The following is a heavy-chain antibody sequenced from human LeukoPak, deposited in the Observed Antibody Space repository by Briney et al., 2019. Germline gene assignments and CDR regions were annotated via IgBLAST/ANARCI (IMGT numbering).Heavy chain of an antibody. J-gene: IGHJ4*02. CDR1: GFTFTNYD. D-gene: IGHD6-19*01. Sequence: GGSLRLSCAASGFTFTNYDMHWVRQATGKGLEWVSAIGIRGDTYYPGSVKGRFTISRENAKNSLYLQMNSLRAADTAVYYCARGGIPVSGIDEIDYWGQGTLVTVSS. CDR2: IGIRGDT. V-gene: IGHV3-13*01. CDR3: ARGGIPVSGIDEIDY.